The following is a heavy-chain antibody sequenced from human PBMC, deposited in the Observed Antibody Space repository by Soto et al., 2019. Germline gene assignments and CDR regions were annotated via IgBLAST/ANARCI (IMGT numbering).Heavy chain of an antibody. V-gene: IGHV1-69*02. CDR3: ASLPLHGDYAPPFDY. Sequence: GASVKVSCKASGGTFSSYTISWVRQAPGQGLEWMGRIIPILGIANYAQKFQGRVTITADKSTSTAYMELSSLRSEDTAVYYCASLPLHGDYAPPFDYSGQGTLVTVPS. D-gene: IGHD4-17*01. J-gene: IGHJ4*02. CDR1: GGTFSSYT. CDR2: IIPILGIA.